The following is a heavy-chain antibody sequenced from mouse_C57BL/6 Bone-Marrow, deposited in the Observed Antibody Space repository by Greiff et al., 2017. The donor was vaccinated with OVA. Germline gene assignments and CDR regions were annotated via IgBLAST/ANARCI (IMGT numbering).Heavy chain of an antibody. CDR3: ARIYDGYYYFDY. V-gene: IGHV2-2*01. CDR2: IWSGGST. CDR1: GFSLTSYG. Sequence: VQGVESGPGLVQPSQSLSITCTVSGFSLTSYGVHWVRQSPGKGLEWLGVIWSGGSTDYNAAFISRLSISKDNSKSQVFFKMNSLQADDTAIYYCARIYDGYYYFDYWGQGTTLTVSS. D-gene: IGHD2-3*01. J-gene: IGHJ2*01.